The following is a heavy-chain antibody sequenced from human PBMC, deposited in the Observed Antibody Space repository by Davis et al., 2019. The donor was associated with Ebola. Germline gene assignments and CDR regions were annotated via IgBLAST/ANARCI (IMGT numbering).Heavy chain of an antibody. CDR3: ARWGYGDFYYYYYGMDV. CDR2: IYYSWST. J-gene: IGHJ6*02. V-gene: IGHV4-59*01. D-gene: IGHD4-17*01. Sequence: PSETLSLTCTVSGGSISRYYWSWIRQRTGKGLELIGYIYYSWSTNYNPSLKSPVTLSVHTSKNQFSLKLSSVTAADTAVYYCARWGYGDFYYYYYGMDVLGQGTTVTVSS. CDR1: GGSISRYY.